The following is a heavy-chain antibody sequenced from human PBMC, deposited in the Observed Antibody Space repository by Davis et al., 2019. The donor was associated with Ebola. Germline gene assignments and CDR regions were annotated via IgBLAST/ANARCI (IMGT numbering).Heavy chain of an antibody. Sequence: GGSLRLSCAASGFTFDDYAMHWVRQAPGKGLEWVSGISWNSGSIGYADSVKGRFTISRDNAKNSLYLQMNSLRAEDTALYYCAKATGNIYDFWSGYPLGYFDYWGQGTLVTVSS. CDR3: AKATGNIYDFWSGYPLGYFDY. CDR1: GFTFDDYA. D-gene: IGHD3-3*01. CDR2: ISWNSGSI. V-gene: IGHV3-9*01. J-gene: IGHJ4*02.